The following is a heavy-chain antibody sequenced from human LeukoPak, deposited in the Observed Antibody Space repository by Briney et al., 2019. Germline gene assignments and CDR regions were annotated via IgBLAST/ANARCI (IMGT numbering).Heavy chain of an antibody. V-gene: IGHV3-30-3*01. CDR1: GFTFRSYA. J-gene: IGHJ4*02. CDR3: AREAEGNDY. Sequence: PGRSLRLSCAASGFTFRSYAMHWVRQAPGKGLEWVAVISYNGNNKYYADSVKGRFTISRDNSKNTLYLQMNSVRAEDTAVYYCAREAEGNDYWGQGTLVTVSS. CDR2: ISYNGNNK. D-gene: IGHD2-15*01.